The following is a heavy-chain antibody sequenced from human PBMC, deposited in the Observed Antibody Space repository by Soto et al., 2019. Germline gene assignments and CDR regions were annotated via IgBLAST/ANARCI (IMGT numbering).Heavy chain of an antibody. CDR2: ISGSGDYT. V-gene: IGHV3-23*01. J-gene: IGHJ4*02. CDR3: AKGSGGYDAHLGDS. Sequence: EVQLLESGGGLVQPGGSLRLSCAASGFTFSSYAMSWVHQAPGKGLEWVSGISGSGDYTYYADSVKGRFTISRDNSKNTVYLQMNSLRADDTAVYYCAKGSGGYDAHLGDSWGQGTLVTVSS. CDR1: GFTFSSYA. D-gene: IGHD5-12*01.